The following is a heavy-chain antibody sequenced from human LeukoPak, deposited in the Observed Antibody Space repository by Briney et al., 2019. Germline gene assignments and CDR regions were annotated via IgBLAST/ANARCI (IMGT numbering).Heavy chain of an antibody. D-gene: IGHD5-18*01. CDR2: ISYDGNNK. Sequence: GGSLRLSCAASGFTFSNYAIHWVRQAPGKGLEWVSVISYDGNNKYYADSVKGRFTISRDNSKNTLYLQMNCLRAEDTAVYYCARPQGGRQLWLHFDYWGQGTVVTVSS. CDR1: GFTFSNYA. V-gene: IGHV3-30-3*01. J-gene: IGHJ4*02. CDR3: ARPQGGRQLWLHFDY.